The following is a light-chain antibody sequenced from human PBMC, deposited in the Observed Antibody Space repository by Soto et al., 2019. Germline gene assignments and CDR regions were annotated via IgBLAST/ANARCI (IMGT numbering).Light chain of an antibody. Sequence: QSALTQPPSASGSPGQSVTISCSGTSSDVGGYNYVSWYQQHPGKAPKLMIYEVSKRPSGVPDRFSGSKSGNTASLTVSGLQAGDEADYYCSSFGGSNNLIFGGGTKLPVL. CDR1: SSDVGGYNY. CDR3: SSFGGSNNLI. CDR2: EVS. V-gene: IGLV2-8*01. J-gene: IGLJ2*01.